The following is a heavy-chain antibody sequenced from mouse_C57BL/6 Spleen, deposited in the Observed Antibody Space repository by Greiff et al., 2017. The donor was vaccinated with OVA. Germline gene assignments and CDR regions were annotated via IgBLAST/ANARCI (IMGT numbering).Heavy chain of an antibody. CDR1: GFTFSSYA. Sequence: EVNVVESGEGLVKPGGSLKLSCAASGFTFSSYAMSWVRQTPEKRLEWVAYISSGGDYIYYADTVKGRFTISRDNARNTLYLQMSSLKSEDTAMYYCTRDPFTTVVGNWYFDVWGTGTTVTVSS. J-gene: IGHJ1*03. CDR3: TRDPFTTVVGNWYFDV. D-gene: IGHD1-1*01. CDR2: ISSGGDYI. V-gene: IGHV5-9-1*02.